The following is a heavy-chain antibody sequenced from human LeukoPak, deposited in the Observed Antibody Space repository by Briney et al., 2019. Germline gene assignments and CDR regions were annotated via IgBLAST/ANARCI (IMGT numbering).Heavy chain of an antibody. V-gene: IGHV4-59*01. J-gene: IGHJ3*02. CDR1: GGSISSYY. D-gene: IGHD5-18*01. CDR3: AGGYSYYAFDI. CDR2: IYYSGST. Sequence: SETLSLTCTVSGGSISSYYWSWIRQPPGKGLEWIGYIYYSGSTDYNPSLKSRVTISVDTSKNQFSLKLSSVTAADTAVYYCAGGYSYYAFDIWGQGTMVTVSS.